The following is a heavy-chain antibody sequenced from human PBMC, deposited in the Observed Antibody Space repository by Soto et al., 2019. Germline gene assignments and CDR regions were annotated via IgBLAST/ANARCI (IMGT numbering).Heavy chain of an antibody. J-gene: IGHJ6*03. Sequence: LSLTCTVSGGSISSGGYYWSWIRQHPGKGLEWIGYIYYSGSTYYNPSLKSRVTISVDTSKNQFSLKLSSVTAADTAVYYCARDQGFWSGSYYYYYYMDVWGKGTTVTVSS. V-gene: IGHV4-31*03. CDR1: GGSISSGGYY. CDR3: ARDQGFWSGSYYYYYYMDV. D-gene: IGHD3-3*01. CDR2: IYYSGST.